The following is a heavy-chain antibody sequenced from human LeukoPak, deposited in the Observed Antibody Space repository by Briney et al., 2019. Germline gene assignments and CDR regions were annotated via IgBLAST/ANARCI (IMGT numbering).Heavy chain of an antibody. Sequence: GGSLRLSCAASGFTFKSYAMTWVRQAPGKGLEWVSAIGGGGDKVFYADSVKGRFTISRDNSKQTLLLQMNSLGAADTAVYYCAKVSSGEHTFWSDFSQDKWFDPWGLGTLVTVAS. CDR2: IGGGGDKV. D-gene: IGHD3-3*01. V-gene: IGHV3-23*01. CDR1: GFTFKSYA. CDR3: AKVSSGEHTFWSDFSQDKWFDP. J-gene: IGHJ5*02.